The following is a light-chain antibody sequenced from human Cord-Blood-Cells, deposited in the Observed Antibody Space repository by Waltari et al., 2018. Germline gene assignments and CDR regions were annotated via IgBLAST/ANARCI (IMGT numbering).Light chain of an antibody. V-gene: IGLV2-11*01. CDR2: DVS. CDR3: CSYAGSYTPMV. CDR1: SSDVGCYNY. Sequence: QSALTQPRSVSGSPGQSVTISCTGTSSDVGCYNYVSWYQQHPGKAPKLMIYDVSKRPSGVPDRFSGSKSGNTASLTISGLQAEDEADYYCCSYAGSYTPMVFGGGTKLTVL. J-gene: IGLJ3*02.